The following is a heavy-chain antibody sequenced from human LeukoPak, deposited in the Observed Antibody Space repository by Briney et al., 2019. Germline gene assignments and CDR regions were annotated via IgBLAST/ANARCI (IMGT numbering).Heavy chain of an antibody. CDR3: ATPLHSPDGTQFDD. CDR1: VFTFSSYA. CDR2: ISYDGSNK. Sequence: GGSLTLSCAASVFTFSSYAMHWVRQAPGKGLEGVAVISYDGSNKYYADSVKGRFTISRDNSKNTLYLQMNSLRAEDTAVYYCATPLHSPDGTQFDDWGQGTMVTVSS. D-gene: IGHD2/OR15-2a*01. J-gene: IGHJ4*02. V-gene: IGHV3-30*04.